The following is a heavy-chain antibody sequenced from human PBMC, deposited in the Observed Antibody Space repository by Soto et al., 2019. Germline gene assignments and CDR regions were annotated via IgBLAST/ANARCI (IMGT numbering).Heavy chain of an antibody. J-gene: IGHJ6*02. D-gene: IGHD2-2*01. CDR2: IIPIFGTA. Sequence: GASVKVSCKASGGTFSSYAISWVRQAPGQGLEWMGGIIPIFGTANYAQKFQGRVTITADEPTSTAYMELISLRSEDTAVYYCARTPAAMAPPLGYYGMDVWGQGTTVTVSS. V-gene: IGHV1-69*13. CDR3: ARTPAAMAPPLGYYGMDV. CDR1: GGTFSSYA.